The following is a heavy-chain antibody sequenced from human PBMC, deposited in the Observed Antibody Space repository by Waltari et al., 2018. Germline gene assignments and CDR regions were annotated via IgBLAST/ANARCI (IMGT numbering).Heavy chain of an antibody. V-gene: IGHV3-21*01. J-gene: IGHJ4*02. CDR3: ARDLIAARGNDY. D-gene: IGHD6-6*01. Sequence: EVQLVESGGGLVKPGGSLRLSCAASGFTFSSYSMNWVRQAPGKGLEWVSSISSSSSYIYYADSVKGRLTISRDNAKNSLYLQMNSLRAEDTAVYYCARDLIAARGNDYWGQGTLVTVSS. CDR1: GFTFSSYS. CDR2: ISSSSSYI.